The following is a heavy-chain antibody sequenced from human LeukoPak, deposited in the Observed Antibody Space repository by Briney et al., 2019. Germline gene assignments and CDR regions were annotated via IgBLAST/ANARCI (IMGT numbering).Heavy chain of an antibody. J-gene: IGHJ4*02. CDR2: INFGGSST. D-gene: IGHD5-24*01. V-gene: IGHV3-74*01. CDR1: GFTFSSYL. CDR3: ARGYITYVDY. Sequence: PGGSLRLSCAASGFTFSSYLMHWVRQVPGKGLVWVSRINFGGSSTTYADSVKGRFTLSRDNAQNPLYLQVNSRRAEDTAVYFCARGYITYVDYRGQGTLVSVSS.